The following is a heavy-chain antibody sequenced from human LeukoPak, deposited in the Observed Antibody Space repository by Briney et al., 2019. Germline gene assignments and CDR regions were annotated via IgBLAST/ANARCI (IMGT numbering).Heavy chain of an antibody. CDR3: ARGWGTSGWYVPTI. Sequence: GGSLRLSCAASGFTFSTYDMHWVRQATGKGLEWVSTIGSAGNTYYPGSVKGRFSISRENAKNSLYLQMNSLRAGDTAVYYCARGWGTSGWYVPTIWGQGTMVTVSS. CDR1: GFTFSTYD. V-gene: IGHV3-13*04. D-gene: IGHD6-19*01. CDR2: IGSAGNT. J-gene: IGHJ3*02.